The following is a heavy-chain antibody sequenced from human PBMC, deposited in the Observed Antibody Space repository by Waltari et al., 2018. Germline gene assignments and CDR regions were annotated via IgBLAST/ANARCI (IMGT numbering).Heavy chain of an antibody. D-gene: IGHD5-12*01. J-gene: IGHJ3*02. CDR1: GFTFSSYE. Sequence: EVQLVESGGGLVQPGGSLRLSCAASGFTFSSYEMNWVRQAPGKGLEWVSYISSSGSTIYYADSVKGRFTISRDNAKNSLYLQMNSLRAEDTAVYYCASHKADSGYDHDAFDIWGQGTMVTVSS. CDR2: ISSSGSTI. V-gene: IGHV3-48*03. CDR3: ASHKADSGYDHDAFDI.